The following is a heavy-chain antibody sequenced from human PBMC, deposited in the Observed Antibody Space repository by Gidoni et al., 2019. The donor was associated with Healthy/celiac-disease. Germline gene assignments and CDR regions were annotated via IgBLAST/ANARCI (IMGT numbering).Heavy chain of an antibody. D-gene: IGHD3-22*01. CDR1: SFTFSSYW. J-gene: IGHJ3*02. CDR2: IKQDGSEK. Sequence: EVQLVESGGGLVQPGGSLRLSCAASSFTFSSYWTSWVRQAPGKGLEWVANIKQDGSEKFYVDSVTGRFTISRDNAKNSLYLQMNSLRAEDTAVYYCARDYYYDSSGYYIDAFDIWGQGTMVTVSS. V-gene: IGHV3-7*01. CDR3: ARDYYYDSSGYYIDAFDI.